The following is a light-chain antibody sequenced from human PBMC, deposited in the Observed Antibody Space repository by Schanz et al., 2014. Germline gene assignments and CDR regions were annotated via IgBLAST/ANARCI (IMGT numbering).Light chain of an antibody. CDR1: QSISSY. V-gene: IGKV3-20*01. CDR3: QHYGSSPDT. Sequence: EIVMTQSPATLSVSPGERATLSCRASQSISSYLAWYQQKPGQAPRLLIYGASNRATGIPTRFSGSGSGTDFTLAISRLEPEDFAVYYCQHYGSSPDTFGQGTRLELK. J-gene: IGKJ5*01. CDR2: GAS.